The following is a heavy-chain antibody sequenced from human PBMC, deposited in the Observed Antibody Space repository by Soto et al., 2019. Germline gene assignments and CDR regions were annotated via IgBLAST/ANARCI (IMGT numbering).Heavy chain of an antibody. CDR1: GLTFNIYD. CDR3: AIIHSGSFGFDI. V-gene: IGHV3-30*03. J-gene: IGHJ3*02. Sequence: VQLVESGGGVVQPGMSLRLSCTASGLTFNIYDIYWVRQAPGKGLEWVSLISYDGNNKYYADSVKGRFTISRDNSKNTLYLQMDSLRAEDTAVYHCAIIHSGSFGFDIWGQGTMVIFSS. CDR2: ISYDGNNK. D-gene: IGHD1-26*01.